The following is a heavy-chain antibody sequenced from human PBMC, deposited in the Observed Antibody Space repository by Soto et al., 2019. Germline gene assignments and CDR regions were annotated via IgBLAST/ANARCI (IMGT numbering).Heavy chain of an antibody. J-gene: IGHJ4*02. CDR2: INAGNGNT. Sequence: ASVKVSCKASGYTFTSYAMHWVRQAPGQRLEWMGWINAGNGNTKYSQKFQGRVTITRDTSASTAYMELSSLRYEDTAVYYCARDGGTTVTTLDYWGQGTLVTV. CDR3: ARDGGTTVTTLDY. D-gene: IGHD4-17*01. CDR1: GYTFTSYA. V-gene: IGHV1-3*01.